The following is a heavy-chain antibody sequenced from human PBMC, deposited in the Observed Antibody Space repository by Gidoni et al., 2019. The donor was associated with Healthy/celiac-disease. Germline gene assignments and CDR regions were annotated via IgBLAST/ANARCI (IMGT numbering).Heavy chain of an antibody. CDR2: IKQDGSEK. Sequence: EVQLVESGGGVVQPGGSRRRACAASGCTLSSYWRSWVRQAPGKGLEWVANIKQDGSEKYYVDSVKGRFTISRDNAKNSLYLQMNSLRAEDTAVYYCARDFEGSSWYFDYYYGMDVWGQGTTVTVSS. J-gene: IGHJ6*02. CDR1: GCTLSSYW. CDR3: ARDFEGSSWYFDYYYGMDV. V-gene: IGHV3-7*04. D-gene: IGHD6-13*01.